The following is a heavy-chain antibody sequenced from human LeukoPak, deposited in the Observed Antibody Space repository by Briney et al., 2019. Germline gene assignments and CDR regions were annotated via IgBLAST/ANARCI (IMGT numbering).Heavy chain of an antibody. CDR1: GFTVSSNH. CDR3: ATYITTRLDY. D-gene: IGHD6-6*01. J-gene: IGHJ4*02. CDR2: IFSSTTYI. Sequence: GGSLRLSCAASGFTVSSNHMTWVRQAPGKGLEWVASIFSSTTYIYYADSVKGRFTISRDNAQNSLYLQMNSLRAEDTAVYYCATYITTRLDYWGQGTLVTVSS. V-gene: IGHV3-21*01.